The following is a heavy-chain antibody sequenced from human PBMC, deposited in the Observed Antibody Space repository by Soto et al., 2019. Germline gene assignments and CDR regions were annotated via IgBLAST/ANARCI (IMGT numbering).Heavy chain of an antibody. CDR2: ISWNSDNI. CDR1: GFTFDDYA. D-gene: IGHD6-13*01. CDR3: AKDPYSSSPPRFFDY. Sequence: EVQLVESGGGLVQPGRSLRLSCAASGFTFDDYAMHWVRQAPGKGLEWVSGISWNSDNIGYADSVKGRFTISRDNAKNSLYLQMNSLRAEDTVLYYCAKDPYSSSPPRFFDYWGQGTLVTVSS. V-gene: IGHV3-9*01. J-gene: IGHJ4*02.